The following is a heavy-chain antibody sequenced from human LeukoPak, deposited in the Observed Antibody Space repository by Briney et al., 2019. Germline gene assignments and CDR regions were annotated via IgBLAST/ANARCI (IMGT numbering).Heavy chain of an antibody. D-gene: IGHD7-27*01. CDR1: GFTFDDYA. V-gene: IGHV3-43*02. Sequence: PGGSLRLSCAASGFTFDDYAMHWVRQAPGKGLEWISLVSGDGGNIYYADSVKGRFTISRDNRKNSLYLQMNSLRSEDTALYCYGKDLTGDGGRWFDPWGQGTVVTVSS. CDR3: GKDLTGDGGRWFDP. CDR2: VSGDGGNI. J-gene: IGHJ5*02.